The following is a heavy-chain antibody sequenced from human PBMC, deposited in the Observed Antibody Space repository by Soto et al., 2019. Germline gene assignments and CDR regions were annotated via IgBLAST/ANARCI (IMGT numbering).Heavy chain of an antibody. D-gene: IGHD3-3*01. CDR2: IYWDDEK. CDR1: GFSLTTSGVG. CDR3: AHRVLRTVFGLVTTTAIYFDF. V-gene: IGHV2-5*02. Sequence: QITLNESGPTVVRPTETLTLTGRFSGFSLTTSGVGVGWIRQSPGKAPEWLALIYWDDEKRYSAALKSRLTITKDTSKNQVVLTVSDLDPTDTATYYCAHRVLRTVFGLVTTTAIYFDFWGQGTPVAVSS. J-gene: IGHJ4*02.